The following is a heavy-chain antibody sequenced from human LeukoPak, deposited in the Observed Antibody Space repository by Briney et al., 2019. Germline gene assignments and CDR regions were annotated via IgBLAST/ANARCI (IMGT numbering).Heavy chain of an antibody. V-gene: IGHV4-30-2*01. Sequence: SETLSLTCTVSGGSISSGGYSWSWIRQPPGKGLEWIGYIYHSGSTYYNPSLKSRVTISVDRSKNQFSLKLSSVTAADTAVYYCARVLERRYFDYWGQGTLVTVSS. CDR3: ARVLERRYFDY. CDR2: IYHSGST. J-gene: IGHJ4*02. D-gene: IGHD2-15*01. CDR1: GGSISSGGYS.